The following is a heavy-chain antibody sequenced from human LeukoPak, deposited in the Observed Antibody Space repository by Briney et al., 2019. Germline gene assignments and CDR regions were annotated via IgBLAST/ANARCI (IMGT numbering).Heavy chain of an antibody. CDR2: ITGSGGST. V-gene: IGHV3-23*01. J-gene: IGHJ4*02. Sequence: PGGSLRLSCAGSGLTFINYAMYWLRQAPGKGLEWVSAITGSGGSTYYADSVKGRFTISRDNPKNTLYLQMNSLRGEDTAVYCCVARMVKAATDTPYWGQGTLVTVSS. CDR1: GLTFINYA. D-gene: IGHD2-15*01. CDR3: VARMVKAATDTPY.